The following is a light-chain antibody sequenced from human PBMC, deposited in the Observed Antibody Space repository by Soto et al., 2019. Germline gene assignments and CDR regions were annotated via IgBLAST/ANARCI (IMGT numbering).Light chain of an antibody. Sequence: EIVLTQSPGTLSLSPGERATLSCRASQSVSSSYLAWYQQKPGQAPRLLIYGASSRATGIPDRFSGSGSGKDLTLPISGLEPEDFAVYYCQQYGSSAWTFGQGTKVEIK. CDR3: QQYGSSAWT. V-gene: IGKV3-20*01. CDR1: QSVSSSY. J-gene: IGKJ1*01. CDR2: GAS.